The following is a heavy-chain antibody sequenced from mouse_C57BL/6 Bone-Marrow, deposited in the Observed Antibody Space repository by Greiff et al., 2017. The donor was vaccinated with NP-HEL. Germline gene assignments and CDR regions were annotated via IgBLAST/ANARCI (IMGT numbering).Heavy chain of an antibody. Sequence: QVQLQQPGAELVKPGASVKMSCKASGYTFTSYWITWVKQRPGQGLEWIGDIYPGSGSTNYNEKFKSKATLTVDTSSSPAYMQLSSLTSEDSAVYYCARYKRACSNYEDYFDYWGQGTTLTVSS. J-gene: IGHJ2*01. CDR3: ARYKRACSNYEDYFDY. CDR1: GYTFTSYW. CDR2: IYPGSGST. D-gene: IGHD2-5*01. V-gene: IGHV1-55*01.